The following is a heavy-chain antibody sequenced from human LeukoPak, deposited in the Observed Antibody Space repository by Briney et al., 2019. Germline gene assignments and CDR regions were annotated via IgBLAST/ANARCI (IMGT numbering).Heavy chain of an antibody. CDR1: SGSIRSYL. J-gene: IGHJ4*02. V-gene: IGHV4-4*07. D-gene: IGHD3/OR15-3a*01. CDR3: ARNGYTKSWTHLDY. Sequence: SETLSLTCTVSSGSIRSYLWAWIRQPAGKTLEWIGRIYSTGDTDYNPSLKSRVTMSVDTSKNQFPLNLRSVTTADTAFYYCARNGYTKSWTHLDYWGQGILVSVSS. CDR2: IYSTGDT.